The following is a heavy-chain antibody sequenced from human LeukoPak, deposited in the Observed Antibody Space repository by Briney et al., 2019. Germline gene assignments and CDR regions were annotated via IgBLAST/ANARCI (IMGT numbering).Heavy chain of an antibody. CDR1: GFTVSSNY. CDR2: IYSGGST. V-gene: IGHV3-53*01. CDR3: ARGGSYGTAGPKFDY. D-gene: IGHD2-8*02. Sequence: PGGSLLLSCAASGFTVSSNYMSWVRPAPGKGLEGVSVIYSGGSTYYADSVKGRFTISRDNSKNTLYLQMNSLRAEDTAVYYCARGGSYGTAGPKFDYWGQGTLVTVSS. J-gene: IGHJ4*02.